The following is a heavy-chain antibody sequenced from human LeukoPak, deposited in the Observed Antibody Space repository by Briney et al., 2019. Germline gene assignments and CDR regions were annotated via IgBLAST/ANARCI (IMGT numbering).Heavy chain of an antibody. V-gene: IGHV1-2*02. CDR1: GYTFTGYY. CDR3: ARDRYDYVWGSYRFEY. Sequence: ASVKVSCKASGYTFTGYYMHWVRQAPGQGLEWMGWINPNSGGTNYAQKFQGRVTMIRDTSISTAYMELSRLRSEATAVYYCARDRYDYVWGSYRFEYWGQGTLVTVSS. J-gene: IGHJ4*02. D-gene: IGHD3-16*02. CDR2: INPNSGGT.